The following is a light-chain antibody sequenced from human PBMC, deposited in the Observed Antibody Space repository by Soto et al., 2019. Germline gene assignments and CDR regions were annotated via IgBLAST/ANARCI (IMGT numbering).Light chain of an antibody. J-gene: IGKJ1*01. Sequence: IQLTQSPSSLSASVGDRVTITCRASQGISSYLAWYQQKPGKAPKLLIYAASILQSGVPSRFSGSGSGTDFTLTISSLQPEDFATYYCQQLNSYPWTFGQGTKVEIK. CDR2: AAS. V-gene: IGKV1-9*01. CDR1: QGISSY. CDR3: QQLNSYPWT.